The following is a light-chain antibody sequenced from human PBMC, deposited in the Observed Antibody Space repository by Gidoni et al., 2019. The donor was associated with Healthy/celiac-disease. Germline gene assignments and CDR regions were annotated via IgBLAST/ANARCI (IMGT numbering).Light chain of an antibody. Sequence: DIQMTQSPSSLSASVGDRVTITCRASQISSSYLNWYQQKPGKAPKLLIDAASSLKSGVPSRFSGSGSGTDFTLTISSLQPEDFATYYCQQSYSTPITFGQGTRLEIK. CDR3: QQSYSTPIT. J-gene: IGKJ5*01. CDR2: AAS. V-gene: IGKV1-39*01. CDR1: QISSSY.